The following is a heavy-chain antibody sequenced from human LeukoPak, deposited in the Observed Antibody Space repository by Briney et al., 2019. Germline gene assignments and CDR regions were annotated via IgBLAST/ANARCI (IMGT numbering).Heavy chain of an antibody. CDR2: IKEDGTGK. D-gene: IGHD6-13*01. V-gene: IGHV3-7*04. J-gene: IGHJ6*02. CDR1: GFTFSTYW. CDR3: AREIPQQLVAMDV. Sequence: PGGSLGLSCAASGFTFSTYWMSWVRQAPGKGLEWLANIKEDGTGKNHVDSVKGRFTISRDNAKNSLYLQMNGLRAEDTAVYYCAREIPQQLVAMDVWGQGTTVTVSS.